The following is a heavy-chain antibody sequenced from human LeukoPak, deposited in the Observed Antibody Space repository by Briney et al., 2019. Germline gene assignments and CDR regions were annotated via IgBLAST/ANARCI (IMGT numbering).Heavy chain of an antibody. CDR3: ARALYYDSSGLGY. V-gene: IGHV4-59*01. Sequence: PSETLSLTCTVSGGSISSYYWSWIRQPPGKGLGWIGYIYYSGSTNYNPSLKSRVTISVDTSKNQFSLKLSSVTAADTAVYYCARALYYDSSGLGYWGQGTLVTVSS. J-gene: IGHJ4*02. D-gene: IGHD3-22*01. CDR2: IYYSGST. CDR1: GGSISSYY.